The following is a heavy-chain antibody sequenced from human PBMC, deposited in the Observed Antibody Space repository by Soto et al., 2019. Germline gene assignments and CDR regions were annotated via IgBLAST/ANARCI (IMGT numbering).Heavy chain of an antibody. CDR2: IIPIFGTA. J-gene: IGHJ3*02. Sequence: SVKVSCKASGGTFSSYAISWVRQAPGQGLEWMGGIIPIFGTANYAQKFQGRVTITADESTSTAYMELSSLRSEDTAVYYCARGDYYDSSGYPSDAFDIWGQGTMVTVSS. CDR1: GGTFSSYA. V-gene: IGHV1-69*13. D-gene: IGHD3-22*01. CDR3: ARGDYYDSSGYPSDAFDI.